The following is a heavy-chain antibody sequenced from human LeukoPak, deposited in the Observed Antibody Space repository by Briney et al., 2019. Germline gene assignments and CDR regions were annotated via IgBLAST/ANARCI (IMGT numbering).Heavy chain of an antibody. J-gene: IGHJ6*03. CDR3: ARGGDYYYYYMDA. CDR1: GGSISNYY. CDR2: IYDSGST. V-gene: IGHV4-59*01. Sequence: SETLSLTCTVSGGSISNYYWSWIRQPPGKGLGWIGYIYDSGSTTYNPSLKTRVTISLDTSKNQFSLKLNSVTAADTAVYYCARGGDYYYYYMDAWGKGTTVTVSS. D-gene: IGHD1-26*01.